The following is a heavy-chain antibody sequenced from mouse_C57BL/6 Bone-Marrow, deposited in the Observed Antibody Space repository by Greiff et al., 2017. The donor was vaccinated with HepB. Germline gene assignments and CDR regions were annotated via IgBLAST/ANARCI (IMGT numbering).Heavy chain of an antibody. Sequence: EVQVVESGGDLVKPGGSLKLSCAASGFTFSSYGMSWVRQTPDKRLEWVATISSGGRYTYYPDSVKGRFTISRDNAKNTLYLQMSSLKSEDTAMYYCARRGDMITKAMDYWGQGTSVTVSS. CDR2: ISSGGRYT. CDR1: GFTFSSYG. CDR3: ARRGDMITKAMDY. J-gene: IGHJ4*01. D-gene: IGHD2-4*01. V-gene: IGHV5-6*01.